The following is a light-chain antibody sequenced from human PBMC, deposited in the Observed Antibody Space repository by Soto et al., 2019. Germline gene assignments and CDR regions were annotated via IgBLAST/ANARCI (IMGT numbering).Light chain of an antibody. V-gene: IGLV1-51*01. CDR1: NSNIGNNY. J-gene: IGLJ3*02. CDR2: DNN. CDR3: GTWDSSLTVWV. Sequence: QSVLTQPPSVSAAPGQKVTISCSGSNSNIGNNYVSWYQQLPGTAPKLLIYDNNKRPSGIPDRFSGSKSGTSATLGITGLRTGDEADYYCGTWDSSLTVWVFGGGTKVTVL.